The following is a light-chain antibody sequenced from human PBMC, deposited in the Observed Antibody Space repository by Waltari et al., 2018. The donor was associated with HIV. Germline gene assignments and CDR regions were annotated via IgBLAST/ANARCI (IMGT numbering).Light chain of an antibody. J-gene: IGLJ2*01. CDR2: RKN. CDR3: AAWADSLSAVV. Sequence: QSVLTQPPSASGTPGQRVTISCSGSSSNIGSYYVYWYQQLPGTAPKLLIYRKNQRPSGAPDRFSGSKSGTSASLAISRLRSEDEADYYCAAWADSLSAVVFGGGTKLTVL. CDR1: SSNIGSYY. V-gene: IGLV1-47*01.